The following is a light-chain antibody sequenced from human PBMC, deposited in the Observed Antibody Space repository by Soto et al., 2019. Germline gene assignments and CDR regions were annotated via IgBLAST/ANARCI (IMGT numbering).Light chain of an antibody. V-gene: IGKV1-5*01. J-gene: IGKJ2*01. CDR1: QSISDW. CDR3: QEYTSAT. CDR2: DAS. Sequence: DIQMTQSPSTLSASVGDRVTITCRAGQSISDWLAWYQQIPGKAPKLLIFDASTFRSGVPSRFSGSGSGTEFTLTISSLQPDDFGTYYCQEYTSATFGRGTRLEIK.